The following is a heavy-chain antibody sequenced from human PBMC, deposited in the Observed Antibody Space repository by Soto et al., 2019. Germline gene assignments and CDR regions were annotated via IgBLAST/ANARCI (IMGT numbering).Heavy chain of an antibody. D-gene: IGHD3-10*01. Sequence: VGSLRLSCAASGFTFSSYAMSWVRQAPGKGLEWVSAIIGSGGSTYYADSVKVRFTISRDNSKNTLYLQMNSLRAEDTAVYYCAKPPPSGGSGSYFQVPYYFDYWGQGTLVTVSS. CDR1: GFTFSSYA. J-gene: IGHJ4*02. CDR2: IIGSGGST. CDR3: AKPPPSGGSGSYFQVPYYFDY. V-gene: IGHV3-23*01.